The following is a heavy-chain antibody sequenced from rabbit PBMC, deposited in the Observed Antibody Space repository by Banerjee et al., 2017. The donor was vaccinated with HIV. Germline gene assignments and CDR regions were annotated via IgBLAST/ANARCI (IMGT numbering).Heavy chain of an antibody. J-gene: IGHJ4*01. Sequence: QEQLEESGGDLVKPEGSLTITCTASGFSFSNKYVICWVRQAPGKGLEWIACIYAGSSGSTYYASWVNGRFTITRSTSLNTVTLKMTSLTAADTATYFCARDLAGVIGWNFDLWGPGTLVTVS. CDR3: ARDLAGVIGWNFDL. CDR2: IYAGSSGST. V-gene: IGHV1S45*01. CDR1: GFSFSNKYV. D-gene: IGHD4-1*01.